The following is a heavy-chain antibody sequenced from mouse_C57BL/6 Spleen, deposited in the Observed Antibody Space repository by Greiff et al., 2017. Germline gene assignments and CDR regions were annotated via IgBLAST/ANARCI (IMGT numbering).Heavy chain of an antibody. CDR3: ARGGTPWDFDV. D-gene: IGHD3-3*01. V-gene: IGHV3-6*01. CDR1: GYSITSGYY. Sequence: ESGPGLVKPSQSLSLTCSVTGYSITSGYYWNWIRQFPGNKLEWMGYISYDGSNNYNPSLKNRISITRDTSKNQFFLKLNSVTTEDTATYYCARGGTPWDFDVWGTGTTVTVSS. J-gene: IGHJ1*03. CDR2: ISYDGSN.